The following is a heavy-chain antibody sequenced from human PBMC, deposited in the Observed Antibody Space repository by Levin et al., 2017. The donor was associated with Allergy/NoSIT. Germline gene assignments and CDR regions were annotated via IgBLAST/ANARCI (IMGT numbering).Heavy chain of an antibody. J-gene: IGHJ4*02. CDR3: ARDKGIAVAGGFDY. D-gene: IGHD6-19*01. Sequence: GGSLRLSCAASGFTFDDYGMNWVRQAPGKGLEWVSGINSKGGRTGYADSVKGRFTISRDNATNSLYLQMNSLRAEDTALYYCARDKGIAVAGGFDYWGQGTLVTVSS. CDR2: INSKGGRT. V-gene: IGHV3-20*04. CDR1: GFTFDDYG.